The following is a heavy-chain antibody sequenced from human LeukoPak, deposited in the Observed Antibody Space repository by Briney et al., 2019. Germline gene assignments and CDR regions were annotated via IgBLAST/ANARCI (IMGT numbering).Heavy chain of an antibody. J-gene: IGHJ4*02. CDR1: GFTFSSYA. CDR3: AKDPGADFWSGYYDN. D-gene: IGHD3-3*01. Sequence: PGGSLRLSCAASGFTFSSYAMSWVRQAPGKGLEWVSAISGSGGSTYYADSVKGRFTISRDNSKNTLYLQMNSLRAEDTAVYYCAKDPGADFWSGYYDNWGQGTLVTVSS. CDR2: ISGSGGST. V-gene: IGHV3-23*01.